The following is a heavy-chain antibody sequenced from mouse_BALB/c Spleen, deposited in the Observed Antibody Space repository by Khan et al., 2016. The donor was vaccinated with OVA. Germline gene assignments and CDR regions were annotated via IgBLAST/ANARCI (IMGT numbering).Heavy chain of an antibody. V-gene: IGHV1-18*01. J-gene: IGHJ3*01. Sequence: EVQLQQSGPELVKPGTSMKISCKASGYSFTDYTMNWVKQSHGKNLEWIGLINPYNGYTTYNQKFKGKATSTVDKSSSTAYMELLSLTSEDSAVYYCARGNYDGSNSWFGYWGQGTLVTVSA. CDR1: GYSFTDYT. CDR3: ARGNYDGSNSWFGY. D-gene: IGHD1-1*01. CDR2: INPYNGYT.